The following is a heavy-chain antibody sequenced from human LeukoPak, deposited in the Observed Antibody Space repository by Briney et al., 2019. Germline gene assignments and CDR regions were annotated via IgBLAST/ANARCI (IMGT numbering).Heavy chain of an antibody. J-gene: IGHJ2*01. CDR1: GYTFTGYY. Sequence: ASVKVSCKASGYTFTGYYMHWVRQAPGHGLEWMGWINPNSGGTNYAQKFQGWVTMTRDTSISTAYMELSRLRSDDTAVYYCARSPGIAVAGLDWYFDLWGRGTLVTVSS. CDR2: INPNSGGT. V-gene: IGHV1-2*04. D-gene: IGHD6-19*01. CDR3: ARSPGIAVAGLDWYFDL.